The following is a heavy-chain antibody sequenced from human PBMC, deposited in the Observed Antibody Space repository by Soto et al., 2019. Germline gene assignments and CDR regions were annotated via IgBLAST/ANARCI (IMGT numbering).Heavy chain of an antibody. CDR1: GFTFSSYA. V-gene: IGHV3-64*01. D-gene: IGHD6-19*01. Sequence: VQLVASGGGLVQPGGSLRLSCAASGFTFSSYAMHWVRQAPGKGLEYVSAISSNGGSTYYANSVKGRFTISRDNSKNTLYLQMGSLRAEDMAVYYCARSWLADWYFDLWGRGTLVTVSS. CDR2: ISSNGGST. J-gene: IGHJ2*01. CDR3: ARSWLADWYFDL.